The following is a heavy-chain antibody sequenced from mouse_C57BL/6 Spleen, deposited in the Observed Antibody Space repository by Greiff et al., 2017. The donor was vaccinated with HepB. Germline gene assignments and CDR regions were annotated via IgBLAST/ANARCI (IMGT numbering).Heavy chain of an antibody. J-gene: IGHJ2*01. CDR1: GFTFSNYW. D-gene: IGHD2-2*01. CDR2: IRLKSDNYAT. Sequence: EVMLVESGGGLVQPGGSMKLSCVASGFTFSNYWMNWVRQSPEKGLEWVAQIRLKSDNYATHYAESVKGRFTISRDDSKSSVYLQMNNLRAEDTGIYYCTKLLWLRRGAYFDYWGQGTTLTVSS. V-gene: IGHV6-3*01. CDR3: TKLLWLRRGAYFDY.